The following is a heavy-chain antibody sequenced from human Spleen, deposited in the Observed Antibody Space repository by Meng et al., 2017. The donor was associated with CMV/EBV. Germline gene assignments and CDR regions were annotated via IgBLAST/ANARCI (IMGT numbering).Heavy chain of an antibody. V-gene: IGHV3-30-3*01. CDR3: ARVGVGQYYYCGMDG. J-gene: IGHJ6*02. CDR2: ISYDGSNK. CDR1: GFTFSSYA. Sequence: GGSLRLSCPASGFTFSSYAMHWVRQAPGKGLEWVAVISYDGSNKYYADSVKGRFTISRDNSKNTLYLQMNSLRAEDTAVYYCARVGVGQYYYCGMDGWGQGTTVTVSS.